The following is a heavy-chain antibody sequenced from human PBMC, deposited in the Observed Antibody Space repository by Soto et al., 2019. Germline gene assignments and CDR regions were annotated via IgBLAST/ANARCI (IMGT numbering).Heavy chain of an antibody. CDR3: AREGYCSGRSCYSLIY. Sequence: QVQLVQSGAEVKKPGSSVKVSCKASGGTFSSYDISWVRQAPGQGLEWMGGIIPIFGTANYAQKFQGRVTITADESTSKASMELSSLRSEDTAVYYCAREGYCSGRSCYSLIYWGQGTLVTVSS. CDR2: IIPIFGTA. J-gene: IGHJ4*02. D-gene: IGHD2-15*01. CDR1: GGTFSSYD. V-gene: IGHV1-69*01.